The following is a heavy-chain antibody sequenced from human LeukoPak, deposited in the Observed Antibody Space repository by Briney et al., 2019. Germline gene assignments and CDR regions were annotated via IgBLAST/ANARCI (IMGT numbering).Heavy chain of an antibody. Sequence: ASVKVSCKASGFTLTDYSMHWVRQAPGQGLEWVGKVKPSSGSTKYAQRFQGRVTLTRGTSTSTVYMELSSLRSEDTGVYFCATTAQVPLDVWGHGTTVNVFS. V-gene: IGHV1-46*01. D-gene: IGHD5-18*01. CDR2: VKPSSGST. J-gene: IGHJ6*02. CDR3: ATTAQVPLDV. CDR1: GFTLTDYS.